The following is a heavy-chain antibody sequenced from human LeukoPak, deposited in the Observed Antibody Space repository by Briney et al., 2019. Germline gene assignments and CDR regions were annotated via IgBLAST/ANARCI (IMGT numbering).Heavy chain of an antibody. CDR2: VGISGDT. D-gene: IGHD6-19*01. J-gene: IGHJ4*02. V-gene: IGHV3-13*01. CDR1: GFTFRSYD. Sequence: GGSLRLSCAASGFTFRSYDMHWVRQVTGKGLEWVSAVGISGDTYYAGSVKGRFTISRENAKNSLYLQMNSLTAGDTAVYYCVRGGIQVSGIDEIDYWGQGTLVTVST. CDR3: VRGGIQVSGIDEIDY.